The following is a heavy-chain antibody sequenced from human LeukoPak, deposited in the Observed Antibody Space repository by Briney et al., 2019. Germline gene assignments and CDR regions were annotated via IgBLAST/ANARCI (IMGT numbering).Heavy chain of an antibody. CDR3: ARAEDIVVVVAAMVDY. V-gene: IGHV3-7*01. CDR1: GFTFSSYW. CDR2: IKQDGSEK. J-gene: IGHJ4*02. D-gene: IGHD2-15*01. Sequence: GGSLRLSCAASGFTFSSYWMSWVRQAPGKGLEWVANIKQDGSEKYYVDSVKGRFTISRDNAKNSLYLRMNSLRAEDTAVYYCARAEDIVVVVAAMVDYWGQGTLVTVSS.